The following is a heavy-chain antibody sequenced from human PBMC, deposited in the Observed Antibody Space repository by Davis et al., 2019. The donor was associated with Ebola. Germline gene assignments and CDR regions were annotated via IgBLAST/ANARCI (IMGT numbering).Heavy chain of an antibody. CDR2: INTNAGNP. CDR3: ARLSEI. Sequence: ASVKVSCKASGYTFTYRYLHWVRQAPGQGLEWMGWINTNAGNPRNAKGFTGRFVFSLDTSVSTAYLQISNLKAEDTALYYCARLSEIWGQGTMVTVSS. V-gene: IGHV7-4-1*02. J-gene: IGHJ3*02. CDR1: GYTFTYRY.